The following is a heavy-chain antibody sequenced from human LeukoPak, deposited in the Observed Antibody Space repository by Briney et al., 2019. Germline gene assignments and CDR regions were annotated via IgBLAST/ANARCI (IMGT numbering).Heavy chain of an antibody. J-gene: IGHJ4*02. CDR3: AREGLHLSPPHYYFDY. V-gene: IGHV3-53*01. D-gene: IGHD3-16*02. Sequence: PGGSLRLSCAASGFTVSSNYMSWVRQAPGKGLEWVSVIYSGGTTYYADSVKGRFTISRDNSNNTLYLQMNSLRAEDTAVYYCAREGLHLSPPHYYFDYWGQGTLVTVSS. CDR2: IYSGGTT. CDR1: GFTVSSNY.